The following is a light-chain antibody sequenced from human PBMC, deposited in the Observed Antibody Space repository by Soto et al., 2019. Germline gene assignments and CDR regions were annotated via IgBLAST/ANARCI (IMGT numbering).Light chain of an antibody. CDR2: GAS. CDR1: QSVSSSY. J-gene: IGKJ2*01. Sequence: EIVLTQSPGTLSLSPGERATLSCRASQSVSSSYLAWYQQKPGQAPRLLIYGASSRATGIPDRFSGSGSGTDFTLTISRLGPEDFEVYYCQQYGSSPLYTFGQGTKLEIK. V-gene: IGKV3-20*01. CDR3: QQYGSSPLYT.